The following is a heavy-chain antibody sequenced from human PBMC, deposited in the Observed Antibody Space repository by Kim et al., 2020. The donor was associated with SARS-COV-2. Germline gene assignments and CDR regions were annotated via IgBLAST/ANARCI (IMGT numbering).Heavy chain of an antibody. D-gene: IGHD3-16*01. Sequence: HSPHFQGRVTISAAKPTTTAYLKWSSLKASDTAMYYCARSAGPYDYYFDYWGQGTLVTVSS. V-gene: IGHV5-51*04. J-gene: IGHJ4*02. CDR3: ARSAGPYDYYFDY.